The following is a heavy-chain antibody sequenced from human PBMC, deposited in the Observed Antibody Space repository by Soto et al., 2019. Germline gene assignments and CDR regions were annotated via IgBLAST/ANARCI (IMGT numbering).Heavy chain of an antibody. CDR3: ARTTTYYDYIWGSYRPKDFDF. J-gene: IGHJ4*02. CDR2: VFYSGTT. CDR1: GDSFSSGGYY. D-gene: IGHD3-16*02. Sequence: QVLPQESGPGLVKPSQTLSLTCTVSGDSFSSGGYYWSWIRQHPGKGLEWIGYVFYSGTTYYSPSLKSRVSISVDTSKNHSSLSLSSVTAADTAVYYCARTTTYYDYIWGSYRPKDFDFWGQGTLVTVSS. V-gene: IGHV4-31*03.